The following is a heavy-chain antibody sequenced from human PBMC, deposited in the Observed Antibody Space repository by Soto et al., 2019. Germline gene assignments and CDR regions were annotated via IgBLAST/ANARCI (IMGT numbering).Heavy chain of an antibody. CDR1: GYTFTGYY. D-gene: IGHD3-22*01. CDR2: INPNSGGT. Sequence: ASVKVSCKASGYTFTGYYMHWVRQAPGQGLEWMGWINPNSGGTNYAQKFQGRVTMTRDTSISTAYMELSRLRSDGTAVYYCAGTRRSGYYFDAFDIWGQGTMVTVSS. CDR3: AGTRRSGYYFDAFDI. J-gene: IGHJ3*02. V-gene: IGHV1-2*02.